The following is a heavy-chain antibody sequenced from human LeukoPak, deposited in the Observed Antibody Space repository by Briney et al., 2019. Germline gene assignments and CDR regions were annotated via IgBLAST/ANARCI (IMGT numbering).Heavy chain of an antibody. V-gene: IGHV4-59*01. CDR2: IHFSGST. D-gene: IGHD3-22*01. CDR1: GGSISSYY. Sequence: SETLSLTCTVSGGSISSYYWGWIRQSPGRGLEYIGFIHFSGSTNYNPSLESRVTISADTSTNQFSLKVNSVTTADTAVYYCAIYDSSGYYYRWGQGTLVTVSS. CDR3: AIYDSSGYYYR. J-gene: IGHJ5*02.